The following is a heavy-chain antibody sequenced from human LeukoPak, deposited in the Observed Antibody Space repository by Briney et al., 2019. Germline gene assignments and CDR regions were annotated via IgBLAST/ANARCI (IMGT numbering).Heavy chain of an antibody. J-gene: IGHJ3*02. CDR3: ARDPLGPGTYYYDSSGSLDAFDI. CDR2: ISSSSSYI. Sequence: PGGSLRLSCAASGFTFSSYSMNWVRQAPGKGLEWVSSISSSSSYIYYADSVKGRFTISRDNAKNSLYLQMNSLRAEDTAVYYCARDPLGPGTYYYDSSGSLDAFDIWGQGTMVTVSS. V-gene: IGHV3-21*01. D-gene: IGHD3-22*01. CDR1: GFTFSSYS.